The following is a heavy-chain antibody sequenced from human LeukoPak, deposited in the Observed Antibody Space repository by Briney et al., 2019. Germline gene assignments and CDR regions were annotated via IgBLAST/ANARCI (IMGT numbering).Heavy chain of an antibody. D-gene: IGHD2-2*01. CDR2: ISYDGSNK. J-gene: IGHJ4*02. CDR3: ADQRYGPPGY. Sequence: PGGSLRLSCAASGFTFTSSAMHWVRQAPGKGLEWVAVISYDGSNKYYADSVKGRFTISRDDFKSTLHLHMNSLRPDDTAVYYCADQRYGPPGYWGQGTLVTVSS. CDR1: GFTFTSSA. V-gene: IGHV3-30-3*01.